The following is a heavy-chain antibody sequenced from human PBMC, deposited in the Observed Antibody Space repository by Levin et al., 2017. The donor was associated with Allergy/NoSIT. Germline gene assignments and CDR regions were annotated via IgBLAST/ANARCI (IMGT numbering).Heavy chain of an antibody. CDR1: GGSISSYY. V-gene: IGHV4-59*08. J-gene: IGHJ4*02. CDR2: IYYSGST. Sequence: SETLSLTCTVSGGSISSYYWSWIRQPPGKGLEWIGYIYYSGSTNYNPSLKSRVTISVDTSKNQFSLKLSSVTAADTAVYYCARLFGGSYSGDYWGQGTLVTVSS. D-gene: IGHD1-26*01. CDR3: ARLFGGSYSGDY.